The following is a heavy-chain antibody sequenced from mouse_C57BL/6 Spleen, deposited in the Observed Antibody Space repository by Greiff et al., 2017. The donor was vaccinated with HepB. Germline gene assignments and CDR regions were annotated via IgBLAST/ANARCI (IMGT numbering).Heavy chain of an antibody. CDR2: IDPSDSYT. J-gene: IGHJ4*01. CDR3: ARKRDYSNHYAMDY. V-gene: IGHV1-50*01. D-gene: IGHD2-5*01. Sequence: QVQLQQPGAELVKPGASVKLSCKASGYTFTSYWMQWVKQRPGQGLEWIGEIDPSDSYTNDNQKFKGKATLTVDTSSSTAYMQLSSLTSEDSAVYYCARKRDYSNHYAMDYWGQGTSVTVSS. CDR1: GYTFTSYW.